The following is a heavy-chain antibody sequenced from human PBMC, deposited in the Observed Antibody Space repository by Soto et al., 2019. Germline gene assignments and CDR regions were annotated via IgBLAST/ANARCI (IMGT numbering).Heavy chain of an antibody. V-gene: IGHV1-69*06. Sequence: ASVKVSCKASGGTFSSYAISWVRQAPGQGLEWMGGIIPIFGTANYAQKYQGRVTITADKSTSTAYMELSSLRSEDTAVYYCARTAYCGGDCYSNWFDPWGQGTLVTVSS. CDR1: GGTFSSYA. J-gene: IGHJ5*02. CDR2: IIPIFGTA. D-gene: IGHD2-21*02. CDR3: ARTAYCGGDCYSNWFDP.